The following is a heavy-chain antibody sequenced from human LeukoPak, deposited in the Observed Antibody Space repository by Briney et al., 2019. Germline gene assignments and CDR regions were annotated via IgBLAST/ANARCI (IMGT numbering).Heavy chain of an antibody. Sequence: ASVKVSCKASGYTFTGYYMHWVRQAPGQGLEWMGWINPNSGGTNYAQKFQGRVTMTEDTSTDTAYMELSSLRSEDTAVYYCATTVPLVRRDEGSNWFDPWGQGTLVTVSS. CDR2: INPNSGGT. V-gene: IGHV1-2*02. CDR1: GYTFTGYY. J-gene: IGHJ5*02. D-gene: IGHD1/OR15-1a*01. CDR3: ATTVPLVRRDEGSNWFDP.